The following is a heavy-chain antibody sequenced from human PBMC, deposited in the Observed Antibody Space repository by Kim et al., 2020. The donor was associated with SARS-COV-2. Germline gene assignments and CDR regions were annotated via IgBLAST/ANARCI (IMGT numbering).Heavy chain of an antibody. Sequence: ADTVKGRLTISRANAKTSLYMQMNSLRAEDTAVYYCAGGGSDYYLDAFDFWGQGTMVTVSS. J-gene: IGHJ3*01. CDR3: AGGGSDYYLDAFDF. V-gene: IGHV3-11*04. D-gene: IGHD3-3*01.